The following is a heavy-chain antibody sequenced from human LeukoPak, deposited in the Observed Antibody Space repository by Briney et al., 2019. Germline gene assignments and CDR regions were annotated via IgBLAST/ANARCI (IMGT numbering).Heavy chain of an antibody. CDR2: IIPIFGTA. CDR1: GGTFSSYA. J-gene: IGHJ4*02. V-gene: IGHV1-69*05. D-gene: IGHD5-18*01. CDR3: ARSSRYSYGLGSYYFDY. Sequence: SVKVSCKASGGTFSSYAISWVRQTPGQGLEWMGGIIPIFGTANYAQKFQGRVTITTDESTSTAYMELSSLRSEDTAVYYCARSSRYSYGLGSYYFDYWGQGTLVTVSS.